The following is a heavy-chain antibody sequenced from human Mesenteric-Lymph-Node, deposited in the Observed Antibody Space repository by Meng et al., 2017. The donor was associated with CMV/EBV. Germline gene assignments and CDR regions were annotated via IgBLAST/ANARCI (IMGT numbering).Heavy chain of an antibody. V-gene: IGHV3-9*01. D-gene: IGHD6-6*01. CDR1: GFTFDDYA. J-gene: IGHJ4*02. CDR2: ISWNSGSI. CDR3: ASSSSGAFDY. Sequence: SLKISCAASGFTFDDYAMHWVRQAPGKGLEWVSGISWNSGSIGYADSVKGRFTISRDNAKNSLYLQMNSLRAEDTAVYYCASSSSGAFDYWGQGTLVTVSS.